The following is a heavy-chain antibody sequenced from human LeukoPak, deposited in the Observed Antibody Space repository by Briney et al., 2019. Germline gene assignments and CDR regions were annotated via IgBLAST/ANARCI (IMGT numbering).Heavy chain of an antibody. V-gene: IGHV1-69*13. Sequence: SVKVSCKASGGTFSSYAISWVRQAPGQGLEWMGGIIPIFGTANYAQKFQGRVTITADESTSTAYMELSSLRSEDTAVYYCARGFPFVRGKAMGLEDPTVPRCCPYYFDYWGQGTQVTASS. CDR1: GGTFSSYA. CDR2: IIPIFGTA. D-gene: IGHD4/OR15-4a*01. J-gene: IGHJ4*02. CDR3: ARGFPFVRGKAMGLEDPTVPRCCPYYFDY.